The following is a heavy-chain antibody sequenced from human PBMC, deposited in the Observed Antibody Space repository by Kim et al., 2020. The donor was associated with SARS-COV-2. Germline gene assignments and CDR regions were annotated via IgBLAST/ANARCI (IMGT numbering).Heavy chain of an antibody. J-gene: IGHJ6*02. CDR3: ARENYYDSSGYYYYYYGMDV. CDR2: ISVYNGNT. Sequence: ASVKVSCKASGYTFTSYGITWVRQAPGQGLEWMGWISVYNGNTNYAQKLQGRVTMTTDTSTSTAYMELRSLRSDDTAVYYCARENYYDSSGYYYYYYGMDVWGQGTTVTVSS. V-gene: IGHV1-18*01. D-gene: IGHD3-22*01. CDR1: GYTFTSYG.